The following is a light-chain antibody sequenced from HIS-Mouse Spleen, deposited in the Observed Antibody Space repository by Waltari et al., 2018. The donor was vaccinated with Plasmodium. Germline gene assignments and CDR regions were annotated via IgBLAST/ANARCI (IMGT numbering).Light chain of an antibody. V-gene: IGKV3-20*01. J-gene: IGKJ4*01. CDR3: QQYGSSPQIT. CDR2: GAA. Sequence: EIVLTPSPGTLSLSPGERATLSCRASPGVSSSYLALYQQKPGQAPRLLLYGAASRATGIPDRFSGSGSGTDFTLTISRLEPEDFAVYYCQQYGSSPQITFGGGTKVEIK. CDR1: PGVSSSY.